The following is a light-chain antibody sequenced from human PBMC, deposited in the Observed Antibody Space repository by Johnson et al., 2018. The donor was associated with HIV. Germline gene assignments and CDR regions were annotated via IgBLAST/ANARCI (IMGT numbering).Light chain of an antibody. V-gene: IGLV1-51*02. J-gene: IGLJ1*01. Sequence: HSVLTQPPSVSAAPGQKVTISCSGSSSNIGNNYVSWYQQLRGTAPKLLIYENNKRPSGIPDRFSGSKSGTSATLGITGLQTGDEADYYCGTWDSSLSALYVFGTGTKVTVL. CDR2: ENN. CDR1: SSNIGNNY. CDR3: GTWDSSLSALYV.